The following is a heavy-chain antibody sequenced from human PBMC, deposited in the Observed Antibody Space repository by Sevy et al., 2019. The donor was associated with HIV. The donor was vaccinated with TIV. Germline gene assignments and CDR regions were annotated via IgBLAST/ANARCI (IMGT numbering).Heavy chain of an antibody. J-gene: IGHJ6*02. Sequence: GGSLRLSCVASGFMFSNYWMSWVRQAPGKGLEWVANIKRDGSEKYYVASVKGRFTISRDNAKNSLYLQRNSLRVEDTAVYYCARDCSSTSCLWGMDVWGPGTTVTVS. CDR3: ARDCSSTSCLWGMDV. V-gene: IGHV3-7*03. CDR1: GFMFSNYW. CDR2: IKRDGSEK. D-gene: IGHD2-2*01.